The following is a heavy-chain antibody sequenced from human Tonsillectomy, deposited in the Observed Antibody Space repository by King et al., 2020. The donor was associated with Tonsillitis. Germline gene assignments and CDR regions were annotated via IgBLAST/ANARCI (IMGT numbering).Heavy chain of an antibody. CDR2: INPNSGGT. J-gene: IGHJ4*02. V-gene: IGHV1-2*02. CDR3: AREKLDYGDYLDY. D-gene: IGHD4-17*01. CDR1: GYTFTVYY. Sequence: VQLVESGAEVKKPGASVKVSCKASGYTFTVYYMHWVRQAPGQGLEWMGWINPNSGGTNYAQNFQGRVTMTRDTSISTAYMELSRLRSDDTAVYYCAREKLDYGDYLDYWGQGTLVTVSS.